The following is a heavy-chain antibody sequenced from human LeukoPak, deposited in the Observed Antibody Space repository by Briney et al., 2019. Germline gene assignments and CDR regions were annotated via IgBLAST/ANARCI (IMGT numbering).Heavy chain of an antibody. D-gene: IGHD4-17*01. J-gene: IGHJ3*02. CDR2: IYTSAST. CDR1: GGSISSYY. V-gene: IGHV4-4*07. Sequence: SETLSLTCTVSGGSISSYYWSWIRQPAGKGLEWIGRIYTSASTNYNPSPKSRVTMSLDTSKNHFSLKLSSVTAADTAVYYCAVNYGDDAFDIWGQGTMVTVSS. CDR3: AVNYGDDAFDI.